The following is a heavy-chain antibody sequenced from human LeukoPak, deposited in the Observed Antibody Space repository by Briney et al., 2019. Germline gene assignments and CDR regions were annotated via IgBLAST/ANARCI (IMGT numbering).Heavy chain of an antibody. V-gene: IGHV4-39*01. Sequence: SETLSLTCTVSGGSISSYYWGWIRQPPGKGLEWIGSIYYSGSTYYNPSLKSRVTISVDTSKNQFSLKLSSVTAADTAVYYCARLIVAGKGFDYWGQGTLVTVSS. J-gene: IGHJ4*02. D-gene: IGHD5-12*01. CDR2: IYYSGST. CDR3: ARLIVAGKGFDY. CDR1: GGSISSYY.